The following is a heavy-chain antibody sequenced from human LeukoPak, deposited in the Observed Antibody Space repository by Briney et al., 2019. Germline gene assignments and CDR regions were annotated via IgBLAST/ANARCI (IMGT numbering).Heavy chain of an antibody. J-gene: IGHJ6*03. D-gene: IGHD3-3*01. CDR3: ARGVTIFGVVTPRYYYYMDV. V-gene: IGHV4-59*01. Sequence: SETLSLTCTVSGGSISSYYWSWIRKPPGKGLEWIGYIYYSGSTNYNPSLKSRVTISVDTSKNQFSLKLSSVTAADTAVYYCARGVTIFGVVTPRYYYYMDVWGKGTTVTVSS. CDR1: GGSISSYY. CDR2: IYYSGST.